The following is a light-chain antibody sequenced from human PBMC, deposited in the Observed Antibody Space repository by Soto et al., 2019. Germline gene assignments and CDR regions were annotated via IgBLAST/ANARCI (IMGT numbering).Light chain of an antibody. CDR1: SSDFGGYNY. CDR2: DVS. CDR3: SSYTSSSTPVV. V-gene: IGLV2-14*01. J-gene: IGLJ2*01. Sequence: QAVLTQPASVSGSPGQSITISCNGTSSDFGGYNYVCWYQQHPGKSPKIMIYDVSNRPSGVSNRFSGSKSGNTASLTISGLQAADGADYYCSSYTSSSTPVVFGGWTKLTL.